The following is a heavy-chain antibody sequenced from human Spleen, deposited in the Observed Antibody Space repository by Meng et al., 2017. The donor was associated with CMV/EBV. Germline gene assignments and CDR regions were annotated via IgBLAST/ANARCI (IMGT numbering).Heavy chain of an antibody. J-gene: IGHJ4*02. CDR3: ARGRRQLVLS. Sequence: GSLRLSCAVYGGSFSGYYWSWIRQPPGKGLEWIGEINHSGSTNYNPSLKSRVTISGDTSKNQFSLSLSSVTAADTAVYYCARGRRQLVLSWGQGTLVTVSS. CDR2: INHSGST. D-gene: IGHD6-6*01. V-gene: IGHV4-34*01. CDR1: GGSFSGYY.